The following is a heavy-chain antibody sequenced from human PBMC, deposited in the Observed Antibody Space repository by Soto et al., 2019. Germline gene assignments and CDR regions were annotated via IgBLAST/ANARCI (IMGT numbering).Heavy chain of an antibody. CDR3: ARGDSTDCSNGVCSFFYNHDMDV. J-gene: IGHJ6*02. CDR2: INPKSGGT. D-gene: IGHD2-8*01. Sequence: ASVKVSCKASGYSFTDYHIHWVRQAPGQGLERLGWINPKSGGTSTAQKFQGWVTMTTDTSISTASMELTRLTSDDTAIYYCARGDSTDCSNGVCSFFYNHDMDVWGQGTTVTVSS. CDR1: GYSFTDYH. V-gene: IGHV1-2*04.